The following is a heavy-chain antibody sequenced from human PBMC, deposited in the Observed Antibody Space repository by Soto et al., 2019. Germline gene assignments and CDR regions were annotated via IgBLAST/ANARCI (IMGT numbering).Heavy chain of an antibody. Sequence: AETLYLTCTVSGGSISSYYWSWIRQPPGKGLEWIAYIYYSGSTNYNPSLTSRVTISVDTSQKQFYLKLTYVTDEETAVYYCASLGLVVTARWFDPWGQGTLVTGS. CDR3: ASLGLVVTARWFDP. J-gene: IGHJ5*02. CDR2: IYYSGST. D-gene: IGHD2-21*02. CDR1: GGSISSYY. V-gene: IGHV4-59*01.